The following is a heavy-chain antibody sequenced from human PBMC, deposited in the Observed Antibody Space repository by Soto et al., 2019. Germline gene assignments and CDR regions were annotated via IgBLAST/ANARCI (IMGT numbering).Heavy chain of an antibody. CDR2: ISYDGSNK. V-gene: IGHV3-30-3*01. CDR3: ARGYQLLSSPLYYYYGMDV. J-gene: IGHJ6*02. Sequence: GGSLRLSCAASGFTFSSYAMHWVRQAPGKGLEWVAVISYDGSNKYYADSVKGRFTISRDNSKNTLYLQMNSLRAEDTAVYYCARGYQLLSSPLYYYYGMDVWGQGTTVTVSS. CDR1: GFTFSSYA. D-gene: IGHD2-2*01.